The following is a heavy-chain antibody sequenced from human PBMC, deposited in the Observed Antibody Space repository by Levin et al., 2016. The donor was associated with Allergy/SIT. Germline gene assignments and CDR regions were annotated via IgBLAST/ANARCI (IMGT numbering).Heavy chain of an antibody. CDR2: IYYSGST. Sequence: SETLSLTCTVSGGSISSGSYYWSWIRQPAGKGLEWIGYIYYSGSTNYNPSLKSRVTISVDTSKNQFSLKLSSVTAADTAVYYCARANYYDSSGYYRAYYFDYWGQGTLVTVSS. V-gene: IGHV4-61*10. CDR3: ARANYYDSSGYYRAYYFDY. D-gene: IGHD3-22*01. J-gene: IGHJ4*02. CDR1: GGSISSGSYY.